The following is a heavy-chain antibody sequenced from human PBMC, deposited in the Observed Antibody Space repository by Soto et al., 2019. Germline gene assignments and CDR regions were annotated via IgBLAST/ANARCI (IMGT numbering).Heavy chain of an antibody. CDR2: ISGSGGST. V-gene: IGHV3-23*01. J-gene: IGHJ4*02. D-gene: IGHD3-10*01. CDR3: AKYGPMVRGVTPDYYFDY. CDR1: GFTFSSYA. Sequence: GGSLRLSCAASGFTFSSYAMSWVRQAPGKWLEWVSAISGSGGSTYYADSVKGRFTISRDNSKNTLYLQMNSLRAEDTAVYYCAKYGPMVRGVTPDYYFDYWGQGXLVTVSS.